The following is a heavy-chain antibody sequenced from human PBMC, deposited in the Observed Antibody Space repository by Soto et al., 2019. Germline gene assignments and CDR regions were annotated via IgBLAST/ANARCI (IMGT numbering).Heavy chain of an antibody. V-gene: IGHV3-48*01. Sequence: EVQLVESGGGLVQPGGSLRLSCAASGFTFSSYSMNWVRQAPGKGLEWVSYISTSSSTIYYADSVKGRFTISRDNAKNSLYLRLTSLRAEDTAVYYCARDLWGVAVPGPWGQGTLVTVSS. CDR2: ISTSSSTI. CDR1: GFTFSSYS. D-gene: IGHD3-16*01. J-gene: IGHJ5*02. CDR3: ARDLWGVAVPGP.